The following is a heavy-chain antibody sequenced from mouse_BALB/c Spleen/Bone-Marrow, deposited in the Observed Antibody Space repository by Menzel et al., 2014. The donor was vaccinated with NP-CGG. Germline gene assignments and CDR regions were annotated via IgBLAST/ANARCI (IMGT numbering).Heavy chain of an antibody. V-gene: IGHV1S74*01. CDR3: ASYGSSPAWFAY. Sequence: VQLQQSGPQLVRPGASVNISCKASGNSFTSYWMHWVKQRPGQGLERIGMIDPSDSETRLNQMFKDKATLTVDKSSSIAFMQLSSPTSEDSAFGCCASYGSSPAWFAYWGQGTLVTVSA. J-gene: IGHJ3*01. CDR2: IDPSDSET. D-gene: IGHD1-1*01. CDR1: GNSFTSYW.